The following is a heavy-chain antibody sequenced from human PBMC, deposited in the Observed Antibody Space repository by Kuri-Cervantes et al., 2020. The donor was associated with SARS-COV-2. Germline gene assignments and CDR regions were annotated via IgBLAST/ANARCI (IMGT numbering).Heavy chain of an antibody. V-gene: IGHV3-23*01. CDR1: GFIFRKYG. D-gene: IGHD2-2*01. CDR3: AKGTSQSPTVQCPYHNGLDV. Sequence: GASRRISCAVSGFIFRKYGMNWGRQAPGKGLEWVSVNSASGGMTYYADSVKGRSTISKDNSKNTLYLQMNSLTVADTAMYYCAKGTSQSPTVQCPYHNGLDVWGLGTTVTVSS. CDR2: NSASGGMT. J-gene: IGHJ6*02.